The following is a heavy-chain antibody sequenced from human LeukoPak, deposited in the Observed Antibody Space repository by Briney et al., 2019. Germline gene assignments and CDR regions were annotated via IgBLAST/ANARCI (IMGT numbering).Heavy chain of an antibody. V-gene: IGHV5-51*01. Sequence: GESLKISCKGSGYSFSNYWIGWVRQMPGKGLECMGIIYAGDSTIRYSPSFQGQVTISVDKSISTAYLQWSSLKASDTAMYYCARRGISSSWTGMDVWGKGTTVTVSS. CDR3: ARRGISSSWTGMDV. CDR1: GYSFSNYW. J-gene: IGHJ6*03. CDR2: IYAGDSTI. D-gene: IGHD6-13*01.